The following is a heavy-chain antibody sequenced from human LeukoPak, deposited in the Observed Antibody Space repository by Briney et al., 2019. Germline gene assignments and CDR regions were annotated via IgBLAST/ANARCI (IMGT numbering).Heavy chain of an antibody. CDR1: EFTFSSYS. D-gene: IGHD5-12*01. CDR3: AGDRSVRWIDY. V-gene: IGHV3-48*04. J-gene: IGHJ4*02. CDR2: ITNSGNSK. Sequence: GGSLRLSCAASEFTFSSYSMNWVRQAPGKGLEWVSYITNSGNSKSYADSVKGRFTISRDNTKNSLYLQMNSLRAEDTAVYYRAGDRSVRWIDYWGQGTLVTVSS.